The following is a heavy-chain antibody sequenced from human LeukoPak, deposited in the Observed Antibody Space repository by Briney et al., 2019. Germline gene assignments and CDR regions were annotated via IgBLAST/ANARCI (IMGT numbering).Heavy chain of an antibody. D-gene: IGHD6-13*01. CDR3: ARGVRIAAPVTPRAEYFQH. CDR2: IYYSGST. Sequence: SETLSLTCTVSGGSISSRSSYWGWIRQSPGKGLEWIGSIYYSGSTYYNPSLRSRVTISLATSKNQFSLKLTSVTAADTAVYYCARGVRIAAPVTPRAEYFQHWGQGTLVTVSS. V-gene: IGHV4-39*07. CDR1: GGSISSRSSY. J-gene: IGHJ1*01.